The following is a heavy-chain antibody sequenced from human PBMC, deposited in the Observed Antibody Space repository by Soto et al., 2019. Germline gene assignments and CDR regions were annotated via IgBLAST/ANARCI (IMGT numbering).Heavy chain of an antibody. D-gene: IGHD3-3*01. CDR1: GGSIRSSSSY. CDR2: IYYSGST. V-gene: IGHV4-39*01. CDR3: ARRRGVVQDGMDV. Sequence: QLQLQESGPGLVKPSETLSLTCTVSGGSIRSSSSYWDWIRQPPGKGLEWIGSIYYSGSTYYNPSPKSPVIISSDKSRNQFSLNVSSVTAADTAVYYCARRRGVVQDGMDVWGQVTTVIVSS. J-gene: IGHJ6*02.